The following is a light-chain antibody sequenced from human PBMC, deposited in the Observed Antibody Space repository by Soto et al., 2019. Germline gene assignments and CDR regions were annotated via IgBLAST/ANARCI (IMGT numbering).Light chain of an antibody. CDR2: MVS. J-gene: IGLJ1*01. CDR3: TSPTPGSLYV. CDR1: SSNIGAGYD. Sequence: QSVLTQPPSVSGAPGQRVTISCTGSSSNIGAGYDVHWYQQLSGDPKLLIYMVSNRPSGVSNRFSGSKSGNTASLTISGLQAEGEADYFCTSPTPGSLYVFGTGTKVTVL. V-gene: IGLV1-40*01.